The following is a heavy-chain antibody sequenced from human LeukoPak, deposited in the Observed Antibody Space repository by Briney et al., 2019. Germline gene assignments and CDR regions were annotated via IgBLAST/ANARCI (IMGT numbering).Heavy chain of an antibody. CDR1: GYTFTGYY. Sequence: ASVKVSCKASGYTFTGYYMHWVRQAPGQGLEWMGWINPNSGGTNYAQKFQGRVTMTRDTSISTAYMELSRLRSDDTAVYYCARVRGVIIRGAFDYWGQGTLVTVSS. J-gene: IGHJ4*02. CDR2: INPNSGGT. V-gene: IGHV1-2*02. D-gene: IGHD3-10*01. CDR3: ARVRGVIIRGAFDY.